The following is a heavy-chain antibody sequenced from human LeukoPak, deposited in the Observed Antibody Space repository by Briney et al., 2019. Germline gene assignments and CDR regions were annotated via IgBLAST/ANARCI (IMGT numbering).Heavy chain of an antibody. V-gene: IGHV3-23*01. CDR1: GFTFSSYA. CDR3: SRGSMVRGVRDPMRY. Sequence: GGSLRLSCAASGFTFSSYAMSWVRQAPGKGLEWVSAINGSGGSTYYADSVKGRFTISRDNYKNTQYLQMNSLRAEDAAVYYCSRGSMVRGVRDPMRYWGQGTLVTVSS. CDR2: INGSGGST. D-gene: IGHD3-10*01. J-gene: IGHJ4*02.